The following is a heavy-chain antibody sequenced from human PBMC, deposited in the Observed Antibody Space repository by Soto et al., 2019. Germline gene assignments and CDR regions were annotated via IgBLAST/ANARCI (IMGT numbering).Heavy chain of an antibody. CDR2: ISNNGGST. Sequence: GGSLRVSCSASGLNFSGYAMHWVRQNTGKGLEYVSGISNNGGSTYYADSVNGRFTISRDNSKNMLYVQMNSLRAEDTAVYYCVKALSARYNSARAFDIWGQGTMVTVSS. D-gene: IGHD2-2*02. CDR1: GLNFSGYA. J-gene: IGHJ3*02. CDR3: VKALSARYNSARAFDI. V-gene: IGHV3-64*05.